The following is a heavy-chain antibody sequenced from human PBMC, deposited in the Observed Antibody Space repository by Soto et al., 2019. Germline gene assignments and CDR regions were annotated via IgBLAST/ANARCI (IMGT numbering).Heavy chain of an antibody. CDR1: GGTFSSYT. V-gene: IGHV1-18*01. CDR2: ISAYNGNT. D-gene: IGHD3-3*01. Sequence: GASVKVSCKASGGTFSSYTIIWVRQAPGQGLEWMGWISAYNGNTNYAQKLQGRVTMTTDTSTSTAYMELRSLRSDDTAVYYCARVSASITIFGVVITWFDPWGQGTLVTVSS. CDR3: ARVSASITIFGVVITWFDP. J-gene: IGHJ5*02.